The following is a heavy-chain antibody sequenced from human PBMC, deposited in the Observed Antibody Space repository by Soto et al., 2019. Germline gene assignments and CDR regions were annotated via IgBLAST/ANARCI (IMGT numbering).Heavy chain of an antibody. CDR1: GGTFNTYT. CDR2: FIPILDMA. CDR3: AITYCRDNSCPRDFDF. Sequence: QVQGVQSGAEVKKPESSVKVSCKPSGGTFNTYTVNWVRLAPGHGLEWMGRFIPILDMANYAQKFQDRVTITADSSTFTAYTEMNSLTSDDTAVYYCAITYCRDNSCPRDFDFWGPGTRVTVSS. J-gene: IGHJ4*02. V-gene: IGHV1-69*02. D-gene: IGHD2-21*01.